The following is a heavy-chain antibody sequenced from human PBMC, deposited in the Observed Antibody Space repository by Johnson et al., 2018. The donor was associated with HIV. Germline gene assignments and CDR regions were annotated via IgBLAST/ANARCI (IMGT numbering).Heavy chain of an antibody. Sequence: MQLVESGGGVVQPGRSLRLSCAASGFTFSSYAMHWVRQAPGKGLEWVSGINWNGGSTGYADSVKGRFTISRDNAKNSLYLQMNSLRAVDTALYYCARADTAMVRGAFDIWGQGTMVTVSS. CDR2: INWNGGST. V-gene: IGHV3-20*04. J-gene: IGHJ3*02. CDR3: ARADTAMVRGAFDI. D-gene: IGHD5-18*01. CDR1: GFTFSSYA.